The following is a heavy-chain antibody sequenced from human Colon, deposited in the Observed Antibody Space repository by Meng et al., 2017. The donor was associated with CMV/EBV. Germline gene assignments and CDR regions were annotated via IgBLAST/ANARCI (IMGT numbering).Heavy chain of an antibody. CDR2: INTNSGGT. V-gene: IGHV1-2*02. CDR3: ARGVGSVDPRFDP. D-gene: IGHD1-26*01. J-gene: IGHJ5*02. CDR1: AYTFTHYY. Sequence: ASVTVSCKASAYTFTHYYIHWVRQAPGQGPEWMGWINTNSGGTKYSQKFQGRITMTRDTSITTAYMDLSGLTSDDTALYFCARGVGSVDPRFDPWGQGTRVTVSS.